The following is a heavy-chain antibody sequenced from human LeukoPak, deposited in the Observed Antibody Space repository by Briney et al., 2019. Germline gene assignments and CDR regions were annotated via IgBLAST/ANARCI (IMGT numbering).Heavy chain of an antibody. D-gene: IGHD6-13*01. J-gene: IGHJ5*02. CDR1: GFTLSHYE. Sequence: GGSLRLSCVGSGFTLSHYEMNWVRQAPGKGLEWISYISGIDTTTYYADSVKGRFTISRDNAKNSLYLQMNSLRVDDTAVYYCGRGLPGSNWPHLSDPWGQGTLVSVSS. V-gene: IGHV3-48*03. CDR3: GRGLPGSNWPHLSDP. CDR2: ISGIDTTT.